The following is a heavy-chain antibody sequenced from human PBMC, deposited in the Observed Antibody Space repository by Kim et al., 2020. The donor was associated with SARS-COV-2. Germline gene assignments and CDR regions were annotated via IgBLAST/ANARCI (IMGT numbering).Heavy chain of an antibody. CDR3: AAGFDGDYGVSDY. CDR2: ISYDGSNK. D-gene: IGHD4-17*01. J-gene: IGHJ4*02. CDR1: GFTFSSYA. V-gene: IGHV3-30*04. Sequence: GGSLRLSCAASGFTFSSYAMHWVRQAPGKGLEWVAVISYDGSNKYYADSVKGRFTISRDNSKNTLYLQMNSLRAEDTAVYYCAAGFDGDYGVSDYWGQGTLVTVSS.